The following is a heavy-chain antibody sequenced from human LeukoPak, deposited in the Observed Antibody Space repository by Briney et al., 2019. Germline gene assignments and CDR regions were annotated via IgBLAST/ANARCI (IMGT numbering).Heavy chain of an antibody. Sequence: SETLSLTCTVSSGSIYGYYWSWVRQPPGKALEWIGYIFYGGSTNYNPSLKSRVTISVDTTKNQFSLKLTSVTAADTAVYYCVRDGTRHYFDYWGQETLVTVSS. CDR3: VRDGTRHYFDY. CDR1: SGSIYGYY. D-gene: IGHD6-13*01. CDR2: IFYGGST. J-gene: IGHJ4*02. V-gene: IGHV4-59*01.